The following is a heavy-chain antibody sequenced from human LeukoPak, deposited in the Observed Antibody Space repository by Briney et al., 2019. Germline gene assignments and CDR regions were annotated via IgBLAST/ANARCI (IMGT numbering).Heavy chain of an antibody. V-gene: IGHV3-9*01. J-gene: IGHJ3*02. Sequence: PGGSLRLSCAASGFTFDDHAMHWVRQAPGKGLEWVSGISWNSGSIGYADSVKGRFTISRDNAKNSLYLQMNSLRAEDTALYYCAKDIGSGWLDHAFDIWGQGTMVTVSS. D-gene: IGHD6-19*01. CDR3: AKDIGSGWLDHAFDI. CDR2: ISWNSGSI. CDR1: GFTFDDHA.